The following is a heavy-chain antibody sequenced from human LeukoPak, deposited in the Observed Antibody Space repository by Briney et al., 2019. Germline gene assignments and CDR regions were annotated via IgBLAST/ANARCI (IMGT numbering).Heavy chain of an antibody. CDR3: AKGYSTIREYGMDV. V-gene: IGHV3-30*04. J-gene: IGHJ6*02. CDR2: VSFDGSDK. CDR1: GFTFSSYA. Sequence: GGSLRLSCAASGFTFSSYAMHWVRQAPGKGLEWVSVVSFDGSDKYYADSVKGRFTISRDNSKNTLYLQMNSLRAEDTAVYYCAKGYSTIREYGMDVWGQGTTVTVSS. D-gene: IGHD6-13*01.